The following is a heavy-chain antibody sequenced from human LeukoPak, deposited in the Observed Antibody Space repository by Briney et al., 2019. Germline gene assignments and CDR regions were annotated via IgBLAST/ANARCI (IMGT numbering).Heavy chain of an antibody. D-gene: IGHD6-13*01. J-gene: IGHJ4*02. V-gene: IGHV3-33*01. CDR3: VRGVGVSRFNYLDS. Sequence: PWGSLRLSCAASGFTFSSFGMHWVRQAPGKGLEWVAVIWYDASNKYYEDSVKGRFTISRDNSKNTLYLQMNSLRGDDTAVYYCVRGVGVSRFNYLDSWGQGTLVIVSS. CDR1: GFTFSSFG. CDR2: IWYDASNK.